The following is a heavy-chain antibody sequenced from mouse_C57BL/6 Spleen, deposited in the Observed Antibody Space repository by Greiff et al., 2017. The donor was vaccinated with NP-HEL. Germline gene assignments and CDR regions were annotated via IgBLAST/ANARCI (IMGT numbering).Heavy chain of an antibody. J-gene: IGHJ2*01. CDR3: ARHGTGGYFDY. Sequence: EVMLVESGGDLVKPGGSLKLSCAASGFTFSSYGMSWVRQTPDKRLEWVATISSGGSYTYYPDSVKGRFTISRDNAKNTLYLQMSSLKSEDTAMYYCARHGTGGYFDYWGQGTTLTVSS. V-gene: IGHV5-6*01. CDR1: GFTFSSYG. CDR2: ISSGGSYT. D-gene: IGHD4-1*01.